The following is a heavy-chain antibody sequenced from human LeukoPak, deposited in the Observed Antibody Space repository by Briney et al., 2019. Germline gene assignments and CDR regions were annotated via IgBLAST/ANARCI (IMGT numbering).Heavy chain of an antibody. CDR3: TGDYDSSGYPGY. J-gene: IGHJ4*02. Sequence: GGSLRLSCAASGFTFSNGWMSWVRQAPGKGLEWVGRIKSKTDGGTTDYAAPVKGRFTTSRDDSKNTLYLQMNSLKTEDTAVYYCTGDYDSSGYPGYWGQGTLVTVSS. V-gene: IGHV3-15*01. CDR1: GFTFSNGW. CDR2: IKSKTDGGTT. D-gene: IGHD3-22*01.